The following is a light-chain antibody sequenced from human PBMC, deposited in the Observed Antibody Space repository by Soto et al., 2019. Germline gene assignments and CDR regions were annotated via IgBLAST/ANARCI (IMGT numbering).Light chain of an antibody. Sequence: QSALTQPASVSGSPGQSITISFTGTSSDVGGYKYVSWYQQHPGKAPKLMIYEVSNRPSGVSNRFSGSKSGNTASLTISGLQAEDEDDYYCSSYTSSSTLVFGGGTQLTVL. V-gene: IGLV2-14*01. CDR1: SSDVGGYKY. J-gene: IGLJ2*01. CDR3: SSYTSSSTLV. CDR2: EVS.